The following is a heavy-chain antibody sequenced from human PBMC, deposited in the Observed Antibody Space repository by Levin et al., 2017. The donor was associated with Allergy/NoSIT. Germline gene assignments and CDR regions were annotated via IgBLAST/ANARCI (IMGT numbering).Heavy chain of an antibody. CDR3: ARASDSSGPNAFDI. V-gene: IGHV6-1*01. J-gene: IGHJ3*02. Sequence: PSETLSLTCAISGDSVSSNSAAWNWIRQSPSRGLEWLGRTYYRSKWYNDYAVSVKSRITINPDTSKNQFSLQLNSVTPEDTAVYYCARASDSSGPNAFDIWGQGTMVTVSS. D-gene: IGHD3-22*01. CDR2: TYYRSKWYN. CDR1: GDSVSSNSAA.